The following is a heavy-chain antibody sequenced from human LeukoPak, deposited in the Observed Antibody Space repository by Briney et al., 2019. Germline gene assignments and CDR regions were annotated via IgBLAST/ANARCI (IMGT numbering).Heavy chain of an antibody. V-gene: IGHV3-7*01. CDR3: SAGNDCDY. J-gene: IGHJ4*02. CDR1: GFPFSSYW. CDR2: INQDGTEM. Sequence: GGSLRLSCAVSGFPFSSYWMSWLRQVPGKGLEWVANINQDGTEMYHARSVKGRFTISRDNAKTSLYLQMSSLRAEDTAVYYCSAGNDCDYWGQGTLVSVSS. D-gene: IGHD1-1*01.